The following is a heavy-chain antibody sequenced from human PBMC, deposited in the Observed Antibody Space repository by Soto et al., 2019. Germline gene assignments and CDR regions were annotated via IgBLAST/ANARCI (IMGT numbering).Heavy chain of an antibody. J-gene: IGHJ4*02. D-gene: IGHD3-22*01. Sequence: GGSLRLSCAASGFTFSSYGMHWVRQAPGKGLEWVAVISYDGSNKYYADSVKGRFTISRDNSKNTLYLQMNSLRAEDTAVYYCAKDRENYYDSSGGFDYWGQGTLVTVSS. CDR2: ISYDGSNK. V-gene: IGHV3-30*18. CDR3: AKDRENYYDSSGGFDY. CDR1: GFTFSSYG.